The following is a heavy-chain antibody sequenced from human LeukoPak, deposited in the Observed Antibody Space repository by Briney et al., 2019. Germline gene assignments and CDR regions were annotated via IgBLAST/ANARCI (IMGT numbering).Heavy chain of an antibody. V-gene: IGHV4-61*02. J-gene: IGHJ4*02. CDR2: IYTSGST. CDR1: GGSISSGSYY. D-gene: IGHD3-3*01. Sequence: SQTLSLTCTVSGGSISSGSYYWSWIRQPAGKGLEWIGRIYTSGSTNYNPSLKGRVTISVDTSKNQFSLKLSSVTAADTAVYYCARGYYDFWSGYTEYFDYWGQGTLVTVSS. CDR3: ARGYYDFWSGYTEYFDY.